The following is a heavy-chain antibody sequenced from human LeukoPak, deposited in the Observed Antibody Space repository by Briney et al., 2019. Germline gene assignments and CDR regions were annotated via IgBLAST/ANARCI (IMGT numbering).Heavy chain of an antibody. V-gene: IGHV3-21*01. J-gene: IGHJ2*01. CDR1: GFTFSSYS. Sequence: PGGSLRLSCAASGFTFSSYSMNWVRQAPGKGLEWVSSISSSSYIYYADSVKGRFTISRDNSKNTLYLQMNSLRAEDTAVYYCARLSWIQLDRYFDLWGRGTLVTVSS. D-gene: IGHD5-18*01. CDR2: ISSSSYI. CDR3: ARLSWIQLDRYFDL.